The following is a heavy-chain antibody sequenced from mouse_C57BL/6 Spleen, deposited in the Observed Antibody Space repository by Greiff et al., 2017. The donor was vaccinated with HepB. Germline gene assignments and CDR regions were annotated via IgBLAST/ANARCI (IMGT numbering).Heavy chain of an antibody. CDR2: ISGGGGNT. J-gene: IGHJ3*01. CDR1: GFTFSSYT. V-gene: IGHV5-9*01. Sequence: EVQRVESGGGLVKPGGSLKLSCAASGFTFSSYTMSWVRQTPEKRLEWVATISGGGGNTYYPDSVKGRFTISTDNAKNTMYLQMSSLRSEDTALYDCARHEGYWGQGTLVTVSA. CDR3: ARHEGY.